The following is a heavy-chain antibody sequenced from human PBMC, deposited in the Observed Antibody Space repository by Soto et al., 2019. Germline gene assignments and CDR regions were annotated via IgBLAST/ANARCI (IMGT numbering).Heavy chain of an antibody. CDR3: ARERVQYDYVWGSYRRHASDI. J-gene: IGHJ3*02. CDR2: LNPSGGTT. Sequence: GAPVKVSCKASGYSFTTHYIHLVRQAPGQRLEWVRILNPSGGTTTYAQKCQGRVTLPRDTSTSTGYMGRSSLRSEDTAVYYCARERVQYDYVWGSYRRHASDIWGKGTMVTVSS. D-gene: IGHD3-16*02. CDR1: GYSFTTHY. V-gene: IGHV1-46*01.